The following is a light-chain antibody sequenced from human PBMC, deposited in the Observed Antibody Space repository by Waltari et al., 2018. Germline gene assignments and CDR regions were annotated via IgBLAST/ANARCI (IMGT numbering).Light chain of an antibody. V-gene: IGLV2-8*01. CDR2: EVI. Sequence: QSALTQPPSASGSPGQSVTISCTGTSRDVGGYNYVSWYQQHPGKAPKLMIDEVIKRPSGVPDRFSGSKSGNTASLTVSGLQAEDEADYYCSAYTGSNNLVFGGGTKLTVL. J-gene: IGLJ3*02. CDR1: SRDVGGYNY. CDR3: SAYTGSNNLV.